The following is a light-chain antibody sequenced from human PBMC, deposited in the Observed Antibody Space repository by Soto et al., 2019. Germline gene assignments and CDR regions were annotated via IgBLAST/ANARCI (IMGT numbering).Light chain of an antibody. CDR2: DVS. CDR3: SSYTSSSTYV. Sequence: QSALTQPAPVSGSPGQSIPISCTGTSSDVGGYNYVSWYQQHPGKVPKLMIYDVSNRPSGVSNRFSGSKSGNTASLTISGLQAEDEADYYCSSYTSSSTYVFGIGTKVTVL. J-gene: IGLJ1*01. CDR1: SSDVGGYNY. V-gene: IGLV2-14*03.